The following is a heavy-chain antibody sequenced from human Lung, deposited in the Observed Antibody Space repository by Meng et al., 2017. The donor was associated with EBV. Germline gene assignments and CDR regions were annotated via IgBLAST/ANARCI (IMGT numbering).Heavy chain of an antibody. CDR3: ATWTVRAGAFDI. CDR1: GFSVSNAY. D-gene: IGHD3/OR15-3a*01. Sequence: EVHLAESGGGLIQSGGSLRLACAASGFSVSNAYLTWVRQPPGKGLEWVSLIYIGGSTFYADSVKGRFTISVDTSKNTLYLHMNSLSAEDTAMYYCATWTVRAGAFDIWGQGTMVTVSS. V-gene: IGHV3-53*01. CDR2: IYIGGST. J-gene: IGHJ3*02.